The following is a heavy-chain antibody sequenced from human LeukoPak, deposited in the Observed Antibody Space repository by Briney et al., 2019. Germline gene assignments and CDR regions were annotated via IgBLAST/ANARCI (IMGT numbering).Heavy chain of an antibody. V-gene: IGHV6-1*01. CDR3: ARDRSSSGQNSNWFDP. CDR1: GDSVSSNSAA. CDR2: TYYRSKWYN. Sequence: SQTLSLTCAISGDSVSSNSAAWNWIRQSPSRGLEWLGRTYYRSKWYNDYAVSVKSRITINPDTSKNQFSLQLNSVTPEDTAVYYCARDRSSSGQNSNWFDPWGQGTLVTVSS. D-gene: IGHD6-19*01. J-gene: IGHJ5*02.